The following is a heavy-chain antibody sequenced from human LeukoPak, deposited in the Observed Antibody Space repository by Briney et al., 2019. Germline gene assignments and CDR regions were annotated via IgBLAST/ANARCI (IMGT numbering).Heavy chain of an antibody. D-gene: IGHD4/OR15-4a*01. Sequence: GASVRVSCKASGYRFTSYQIHWVRQAPGQGLEWMGIINPSGGSTRYAQKFQGRLTLTSDPSTRTVYMELSNVRSEDTAVYYCARAVDYPTYSFDFWGHGSLVTVST. CDR2: INPSGGST. CDR1: GYRFTSYQ. V-gene: IGHV1-46*01. CDR3: ARAVDYPTYSFDF. J-gene: IGHJ4*01.